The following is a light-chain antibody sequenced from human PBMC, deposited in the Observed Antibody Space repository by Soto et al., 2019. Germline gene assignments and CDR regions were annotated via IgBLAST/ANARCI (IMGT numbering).Light chain of an antibody. V-gene: IGLV2-14*01. CDR1: SSDVGDFNY. J-gene: IGLJ3*02. CDR2: EVT. CDR3: SSYTTGTTPWV. Sequence: QSVLTQPASVSGSPGQSITISCTGTSSDVGDFNYVSWYQQHPGKAPKLMIYEVTNRPSGVSNRFSGSKSGNTASLTISGLQAEDEADYYCSSYTTGTTPWVFGGGTKVTVL.